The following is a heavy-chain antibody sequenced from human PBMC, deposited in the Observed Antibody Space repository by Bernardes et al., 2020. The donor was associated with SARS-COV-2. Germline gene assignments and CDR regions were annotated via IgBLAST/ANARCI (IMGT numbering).Heavy chain of an antibody. J-gene: IGHJ4*02. CDR3: AIGAVAGTESFAF. V-gene: IGHV3-7*01. CDR2: IKEDGSEK. CDR1: GFTFSSYW. Sequence: GGSLRLSCAASGFTFSSYWMSWVRQAPGKGLEWVANIKEDGSEKNYVDSVKGRFSISRDNSQNTLFLQMNSLRGDDTAMYFCAIGAVAGTESFAFWGQGTLVVVSS. D-gene: IGHD6-19*01.